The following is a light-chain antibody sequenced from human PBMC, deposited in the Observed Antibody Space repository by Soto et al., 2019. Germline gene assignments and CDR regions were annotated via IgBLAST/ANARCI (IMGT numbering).Light chain of an antibody. Sequence: QSLLTKPASVYGSPGQSVTISCNGTSSDVGGYNYVSWYQQHPGKAPKLMIYEVSKRPSGVPDRFSGSKSGNTASLTVSGLQAEDEADYYCSSYAGSNIYVFGTGTKVTVL. CDR1: SSDVGGYNY. CDR3: SSYAGSNIYV. V-gene: IGLV2-8*01. J-gene: IGLJ1*01. CDR2: EVS.